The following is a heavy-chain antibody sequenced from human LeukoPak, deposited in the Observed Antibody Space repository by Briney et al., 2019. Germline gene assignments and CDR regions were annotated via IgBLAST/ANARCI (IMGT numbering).Heavy chain of an antibody. D-gene: IGHD1-1*01. V-gene: IGHV3-7*01. CDR2: IKPDGSNE. J-gene: IGHJ4*02. Sequence: PGGSLRLSCGASGFMFSNNWMSWVRQAPGKGLEWMASIKPDGSNEYYADSVKGRFTISRDNAKNSLYLHMNSLRVEDTAIYYCVININWSFGSWGQGDVVIVSS. CDR3: VININWSFGS. CDR1: GFMFSNNW.